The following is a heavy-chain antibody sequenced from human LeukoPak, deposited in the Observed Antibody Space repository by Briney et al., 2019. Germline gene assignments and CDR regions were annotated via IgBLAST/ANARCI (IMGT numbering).Heavy chain of an antibody. Sequence: PSETLSLTCAVSGGSMSSYYWNWIRQPPGKGLEWIGYIYYSGSINYNPSLKSRVTISVDASKNQFSLKLNSVTAADTAVYYCARGHNYGSGSYFDYWGQGTLVTVSS. CDR3: ARGHNYGSGSYFDY. CDR1: GGSMSSYY. CDR2: IYYSGSI. V-gene: IGHV4-59*01. D-gene: IGHD3-10*01. J-gene: IGHJ4*02.